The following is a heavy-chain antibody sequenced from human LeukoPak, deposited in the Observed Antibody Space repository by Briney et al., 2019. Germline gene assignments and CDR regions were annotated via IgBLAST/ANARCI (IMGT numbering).Heavy chain of an antibody. Sequence: ASVKVSCEASGYTFTTYGVSWVRQAPGQGLEWMGWISAYNGNTNYALKLQGRVAMTTDTSTSTAYMELRSLRSDDTAMYYCARDRSSSAPYYFDYWGQGTLVTVSS. CDR3: ARDRSSSAPYYFDY. CDR1: GYTFTTYG. J-gene: IGHJ4*02. D-gene: IGHD3-3*01. V-gene: IGHV1-18*01. CDR2: ISAYNGNT.